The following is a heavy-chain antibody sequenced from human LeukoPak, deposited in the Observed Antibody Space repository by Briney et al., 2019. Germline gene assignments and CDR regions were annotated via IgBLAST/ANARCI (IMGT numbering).Heavy chain of an antibody. CDR3: ATEGPVAGMRKFDY. V-gene: IGHV1-24*01. CDR1: GYTLTQLS. Sequence: ASVKVSCKVSGYTLTQLSMHWVRQAPGKGLGWRGGFDPEDGETIYAQKFQGRVTMTEDTSTDTAYMELSSLRSEDTAVYYCATEGPVAGMRKFDYWGQGTLVTVSS. J-gene: IGHJ4*02. D-gene: IGHD6-19*01. CDR2: FDPEDGET.